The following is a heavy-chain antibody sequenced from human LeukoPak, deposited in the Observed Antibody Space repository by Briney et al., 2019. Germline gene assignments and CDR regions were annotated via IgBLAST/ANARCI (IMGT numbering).Heavy chain of an antibody. CDR1: GSSISSGGYY. CDR3: ARAHYDDSSGYLFDY. CDR2: IYYSGST. D-gene: IGHD3-22*01. Sequence: SQTLSLTCTVSGSSISSGGYYCSWIRQHPGKGLEWIGYIYYSGSTYYNPSLKSRVTISVDTSKNQFSLKLTSVTAADTAVYYRARAHYDDSSGYLFDYWGPGTLVTVSS. V-gene: IGHV4-31*03. J-gene: IGHJ4*02.